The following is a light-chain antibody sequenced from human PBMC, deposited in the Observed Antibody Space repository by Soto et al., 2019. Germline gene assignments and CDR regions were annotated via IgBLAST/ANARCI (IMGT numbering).Light chain of an antibody. V-gene: IGKV1-5*01. Sequence: DIQMTQSPSTLSASVRDRVTITCRASQTISGSLAWYQQKPGKAPNLLIYDASSLESGVPSRFSGSGSGTDFTLTISSLEPEDFAVYYCHQRSSWPITFGQGTRLEIK. J-gene: IGKJ5*01. CDR2: DAS. CDR1: QTISGS. CDR3: HQRSSWPIT.